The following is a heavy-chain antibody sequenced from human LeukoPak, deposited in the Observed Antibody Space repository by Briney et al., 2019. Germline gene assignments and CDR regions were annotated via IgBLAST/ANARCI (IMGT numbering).Heavy chain of an antibody. CDR1: GGFISGFY. D-gene: IGHD2-8*01. V-gene: IGHV4-59*01. CDR3: ARGYYNFDS. Sequence: SETLSLTCTVSGGFISGFYWTWIRQPPGTGLEWIGNIDYSGSTNYHPSLKSRVTISVDTSKKLLSLKLRSVTAADTAVYYCARGYYNFDSWGQGTLVTVSS. J-gene: IGHJ4*02. CDR2: IDYSGST.